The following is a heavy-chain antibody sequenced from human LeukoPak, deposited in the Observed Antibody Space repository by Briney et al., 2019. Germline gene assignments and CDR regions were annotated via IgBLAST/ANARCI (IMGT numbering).Heavy chain of an antibody. D-gene: IGHD1-26*01. CDR2: ISYDGSNK. CDR3: ARDTASGSYSALDC. Sequence: PGGSLRLSCAASGFTFSSYGMHWVRQAPGKGLEWVAVISYDGSNKYYADSVKGRFTISRDNSKNTLYQQMNSLRAEDTAVYYCARDTASGSYSALDCWGQGTLVTVSS. V-gene: IGHV3-30*03. CDR1: GFTFSSYG. J-gene: IGHJ4*02.